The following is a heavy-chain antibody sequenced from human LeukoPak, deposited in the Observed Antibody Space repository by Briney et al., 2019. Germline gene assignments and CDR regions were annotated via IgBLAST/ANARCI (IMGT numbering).Heavy chain of an antibody. D-gene: IGHD3-22*01. CDR2: INPNSGNT. Sequence: ASVKVSCKASGYTFTSYDINWVRQATGQGLEWMGWINPNSGNTGYAQKFQGRVTMTRNTSISTAYMELSSLRSEDTAVYYCVFWDYHDSSGYRTPAYWGQGTLVTVSS. CDR1: GYTFTSYD. CDR3: VFWDYHDSSGYRTPAY. V-gene: IGHV1-8*01. J-gene: IGHJ4*02.